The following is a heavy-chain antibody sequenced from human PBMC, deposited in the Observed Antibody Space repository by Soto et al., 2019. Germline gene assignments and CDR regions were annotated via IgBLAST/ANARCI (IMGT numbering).Heavy chain of an antibody. Sequence: SLRLSCAASGFTFSSYDMHWVRQVTGKGLEWVSAIGTAGDTYYPGSVKGRFTIYRENAKNSLYLHMNSLRAGDTAVYYCARGKQLVRGFDYWGQGIPVTVSS. J-gene: IGHJ4*02. CDR3: ARGKQLVRGFDY. CDR2: IGTAGDT. D-gene: IGHD6-6*01. CDR1: GFTFSSYD. V-gene: IGHV3-13*01.